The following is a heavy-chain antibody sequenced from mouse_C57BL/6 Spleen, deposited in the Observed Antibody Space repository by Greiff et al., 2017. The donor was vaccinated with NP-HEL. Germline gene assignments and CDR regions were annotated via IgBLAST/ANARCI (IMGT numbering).Heavy chain of an antibody. V-gene: IGHV5-4*01. CDR3: AREGSSYYFDY. J-gene: IGHJ2*01. Sequence: EVQLQESGGGLVKPGGSLKLSCAASGFTFSSYAMSWVRQTPEKRLEWVATISDGGSYTYYPDNVKGRFTISRDNAKNNLYLQMSHLKSEDTAMYYCAREGSSYYFDYWGQGTTLTVSS. CDR2: ISDGGSYT. CDR1: GFTFSSYA.